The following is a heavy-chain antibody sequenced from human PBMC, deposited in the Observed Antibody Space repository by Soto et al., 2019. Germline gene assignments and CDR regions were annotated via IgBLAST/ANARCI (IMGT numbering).Heavy chain of an antibody. CDR3: ARGSNHFAY. Sequence: EVQLVESGGGLVQPGGSLRLSCAASGFTFSPFWMHWVRQVPGKGPVWVSRVNSDGNSTSYADSVKGRFTISRDNAKNTVYLQMNSLRAEDTAVYYCARGSNHFAYWGQGTLFTVAS. V-gene: IGHV3-74*02. D-gene: IGHD4-4*01. CDR1: GFTFSPFW. J-gene: IGHJ4*02. CDR2: VNSDGNST.